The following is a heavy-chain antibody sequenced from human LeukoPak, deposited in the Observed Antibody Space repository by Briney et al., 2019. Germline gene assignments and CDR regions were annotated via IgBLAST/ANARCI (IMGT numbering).Heavy chain of an antibody. J-gene: IGHJ4*02. CDR3: AREARGSGRDFDY. CDR1: GFSFSDFY. V-gene: IGHV3-11*01. CDR2: IGTRSNPI. D-gene: IGHD1-26*01. Sequence: GGSLRLSCAASGFSFSDFYMSWIRQAPGMGLEWISYIGTRSNPIYYADSVKGRFTIPRDDAKNSLYLKMNSLRDEDTAVYFCAREARGSGRDFDYWGQGILVTVSS.